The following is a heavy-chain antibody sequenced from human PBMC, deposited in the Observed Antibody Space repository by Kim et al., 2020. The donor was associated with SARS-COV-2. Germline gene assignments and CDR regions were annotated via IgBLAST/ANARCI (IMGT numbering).Heavy chain of an antibody. Sequence: GGSLRLSCAASGFTFSSYGMHWVRQAPGKGLEWVAVIWYDGSNKYYADSVKGRFTISRDNSKNTLYLQMNSLRAEDTAVYYCAREGAVAGFFDYWGQGTLVTVSS. V-gene: IGHV3-33*01. CDR2: IWYDGSNK. J-gene: IGHJ4*02. CDR1: GFTFSSYG. CDR3: AREGAVAGFFDY. D-gene: IGHD6-19*01.